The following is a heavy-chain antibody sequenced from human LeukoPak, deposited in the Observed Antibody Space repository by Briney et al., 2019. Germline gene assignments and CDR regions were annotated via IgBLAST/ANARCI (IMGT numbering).Heavy chain of an antibody. Sequence: SVKVSCKASGGTFSSYAISWVRQAPGQGLEWMGRIIPILGIANYAQKFQGRVTITADKSTSTAYMELSSLRSEDTAVYYCARPSAMGYYYGMDVWGQGTTVTVSS. J-gene: IGHJ6*02. V-gene: IGHV1-69*04. CDR2: IIPILGIA. D-gene: IGHD5-18*01. CDR3: ARPSAMGYYYGMDV. CDR1: GGTFSSYA.